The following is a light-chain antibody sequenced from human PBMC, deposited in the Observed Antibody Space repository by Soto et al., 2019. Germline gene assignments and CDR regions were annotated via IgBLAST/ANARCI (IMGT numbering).Light chain of an antibody. CDR2: EVV. CDR3: KSYAGSNTYV. Sequence: QSVLTQPPSASGSPGQSVTISCTGTKNDIGVYDFVSWYQHHPGKAPRLIIYEVVQRPSGVPDRFSGSKSGNTASLTVSGLQAADEPDYFCKSYAGSNTYVFGSGTKV. CDR1: KNDIGVYDF. J-gene: IGLJ1*01. V-gene: IGLV2-8*01.